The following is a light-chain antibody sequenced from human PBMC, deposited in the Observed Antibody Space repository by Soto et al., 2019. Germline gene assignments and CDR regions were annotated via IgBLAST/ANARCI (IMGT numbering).Light chain of an antibody. Sequence: QSALTQPASVSGSPGQSITVSCTGTNTDVGGYNYVSWYQHRPGKAPRLIISEVTNRPSGVSNRFSGSKSGNTASLTISGLQVEDEADYFCSSFTSRDTLVFGGGTKLTVL. CDR3: SSFTSRDTLV. CDR1: NTDVGGYNY. CDR2: EVT. V-gene: IGLV2-14*01. J-gene: IGLJ3*02.